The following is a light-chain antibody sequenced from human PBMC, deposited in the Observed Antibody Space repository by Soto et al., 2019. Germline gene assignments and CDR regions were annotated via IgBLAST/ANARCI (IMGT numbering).Light chain of an antibody. J-gene: IGKJ3*01. CDR3: QQNYGTPFT. CDR1: QTITTH. CDR2: AAS. V-gene: IGKV1-39*01. Sequence: DTQMTQSPSSLSASVGDTVTITCRASQTITTHLNWYQQRPGKSPKLLIYAASRLQSGVPSRFSGSGSGTDFTLTISSLQPEDFATYYCQQNYGTPFTFGPGTKVDIK.